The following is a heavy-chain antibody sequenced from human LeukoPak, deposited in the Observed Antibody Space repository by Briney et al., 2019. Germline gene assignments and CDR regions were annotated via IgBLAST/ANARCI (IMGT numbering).Heavy chain of an antibody. CDR3: ARARDCSSTSCSPGYYFDY. CDR1: GGSIRSYY. V-gene: IGHV4-4*07. D-gene: IGHD2-2*01. J-gene: IGHJ4*02. CDR2: IYTSGST. Sequence: PSETLSLTCTVSGGSIRSYYGSWIRQPAGKGLEWIGRIYTSGSTNYNPSLKSRLTMSIDTSRNQFSLKLSSVTAADTAVYYCARARDCSSTSCSPGYYFDYWGQGTLVTVSS.